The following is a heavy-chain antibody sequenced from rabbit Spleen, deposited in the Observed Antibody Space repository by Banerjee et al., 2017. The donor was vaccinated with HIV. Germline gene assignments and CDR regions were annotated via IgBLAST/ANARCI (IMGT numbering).Heavy chain of an antibody. V-gene: IGHV1S40*01. D-gene: IGHD1-1*01. CDR1: GFSFSDNAY. Sequence: QSLEESGGDLVKPGASQTHTCTAAGFSFSDNAYMCWVRQAPGKGLEWIACIDTGSSGFTYFASWAKGRFTISKTSSTTVTLQMTSLTASDTAPYFCARDTSSSFSSYGMDLWGQGTLVTVS. J-gene: IGHJ6*01. CDR2: IDTGSSGFT. CDR3: ARDTSSSFSSYGMDL.